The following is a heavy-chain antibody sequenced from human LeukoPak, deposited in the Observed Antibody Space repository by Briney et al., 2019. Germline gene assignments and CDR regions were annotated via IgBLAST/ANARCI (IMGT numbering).Heavy chain of an antibody. CDR2: IYTSGST. Sequence: SQTLSLTCTVSGGSISSGSYYWSWIRQPAGKGLEWIGRIYTSGSTNYNPSLKSRVTMSVDTSKNQFSLKLSSVTAADTAVYYCARQLAVAGTNWFDPWGQGTLVTVSS. CDR3: ARQLAVAGTNWFDP. V-gene: IGHV4-61*02. CDR1: GGSISSGSYY. D-gene: IGHD6-19*01. J-gene: IGHJ5*02.